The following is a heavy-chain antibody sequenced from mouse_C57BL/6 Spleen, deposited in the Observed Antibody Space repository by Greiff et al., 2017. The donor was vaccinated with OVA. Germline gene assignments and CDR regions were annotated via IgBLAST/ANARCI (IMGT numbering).Heavy chain of an antibody. D-gene: IGHD2-3*01. CDR2: IDPANGNT. J-gene: IGHJ3*01. Sequence: VQLQQSVAELVRPGASVKFSCTASGFNIKNPYMHWVKQRPEKGLEWIGRIDPANGNTKYAAKFQGKATITADTSSNTAYLQLSSLTSEDPAIYYCARSDDGYYVGVAYWGQGTLVTVSA. V-gene: IGHV14-3*01. CDR1: GFNIKNPY. CDR3: ARSDDGYYVGVAY.